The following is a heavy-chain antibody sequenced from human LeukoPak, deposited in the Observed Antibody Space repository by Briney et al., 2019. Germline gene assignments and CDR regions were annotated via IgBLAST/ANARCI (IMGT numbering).Heavy chain of an antibody. CDR2: ISYDGSNK. CDR1: GFTFSSYG. CDR3: AKEGSSGWPDGLFDY. Sequence: GRSLRLSCAASGFTFSSYGMHWVRQAPGKGLGWVAVISYDGSNKYYADSVKGRFTISRDNSKNTLYLQMNSLRAEDTAVYYCAKEGSSGWPDGLFDYWGQGTLVAVSS. D-gene: IGHD3-22*01. V-gene: IGHV3-30*18. J-gene: IGHJ4*02.